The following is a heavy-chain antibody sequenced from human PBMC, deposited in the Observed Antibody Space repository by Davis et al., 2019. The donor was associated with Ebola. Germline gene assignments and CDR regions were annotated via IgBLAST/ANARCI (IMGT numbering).Heavy chain of an antibody. CDR1: GYTFTSYY. J-gene: IGHJ6*04. CDR2: INPSDGST. CDR3: AREPIVVVVAATEPYYYYGMDV. V-gene: IGHV1-46*01. D-gene: IGHD2-15*01. Sequence: ASVKVSCKASGYTFTSYYMNWVRQAPGQGLEWMGIINPSDGSTKYAQKFQSRVTMTRDTSTSTVYMELSSLRSEDTAVYYCAREPIVVVVAATEPYYYYGMDVWGKGTTVTVSS.